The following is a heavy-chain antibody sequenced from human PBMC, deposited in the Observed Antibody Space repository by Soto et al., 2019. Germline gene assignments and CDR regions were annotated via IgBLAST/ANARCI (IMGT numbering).Heavy chain of an antibody. J-gene: IGHJ6*02. Sequence: PSETLSLTCTVSGGSISSGGYYWSWIRQHPGKGLEWIGYIYYSGSTYYNPSLKSRVTISVDTSKNQFSLKLSSVTAADTAVYYCAREGTMVRGEYYYYYYGMDVWGQGTTVTVSS. CDR1: GGSISSGGYY. D-gene: IGHD3-10*01. V-gene: IGHV4-31*03. CDR2: IYYSGST. CDR3: AREGTMVRGEYYYYYYGMDV.